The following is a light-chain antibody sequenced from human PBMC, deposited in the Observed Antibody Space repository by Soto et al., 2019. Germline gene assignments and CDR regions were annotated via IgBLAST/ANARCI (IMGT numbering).Light chain of an antibody. CDR1: SSDVGAYNY. CDR3: ISYAGSSIGV. CDR2: DVS. V-gene: IGLV2-8*01. J-gene: IGLJ3*02. Sequence: QSALTQPPSASGSPGQSVTISCTGTSSDVGAYNYVSWYQQHPGKAPKLMIYDVSKRPSGVPDRSSGSKSGNTASLTVSGLQAEDEADFYCISYAGSSIGVFGGGTKLTVL.